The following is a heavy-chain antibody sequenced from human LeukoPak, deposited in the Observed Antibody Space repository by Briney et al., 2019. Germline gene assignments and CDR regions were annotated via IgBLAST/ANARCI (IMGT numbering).Heavy chain of an antibody. Sequence: GGSLRLSCAASGFTFSSYAMSWVRQAPGKGLERVSAISGSGGSTYYADSVKGRFTISRDNSKNTLYLQMNSLRAEDTAVYYCAKMEGGVLWIGYMDVWGKGTTVTVSS. J-gene: IGHJ6*03. V-gene: IGHV3-23*01. D-gene: IGHD3-10*01. CDR2: ISGSGGST. CDR3: AKMEGGVLWIGYMDV. CDR1: GFTFSSYA.